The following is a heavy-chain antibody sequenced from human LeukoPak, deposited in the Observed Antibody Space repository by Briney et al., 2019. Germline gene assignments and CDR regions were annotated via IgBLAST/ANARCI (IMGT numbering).Heavy chain of an antibody. CDR3: ARLDIVVARGAFDI. CDR2: IYTSGST. D-gene: IGHD2-15*01. CDR1: GGSISSYY. J-gene: IGHJ3*02. V-gene: IGHV4-4*07. Sequence: SETLSLTCTVSGGSISSYYWSWIRQPAGKGLEWIGRIYTSGSTNYNPSLKSRVTMSVDTSKNQFSLKLSSVTAADTAVYYCARLDIVVARGAFDIWGQGTMATVSS.